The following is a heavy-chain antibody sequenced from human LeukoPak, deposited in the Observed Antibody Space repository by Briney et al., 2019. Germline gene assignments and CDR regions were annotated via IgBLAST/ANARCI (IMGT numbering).Heavy chain of an antibody. CDR1: GGSISSYY. CDR3: ARQDIVVVPAALADAFDI. V-gene: IGHV4-59*08. CDR2: IYYSGST. D-gene: IGHD2-2*01. Sequence: KPSETLSLTCTVSGGSISSYYWSWIRQPPGKGLEWIGYIYYSGSTNYNPSLKSRVTISVDTSKNQFSLKLSSVTAADTAVYHCARQDIVVVPAALADAFDIWGQGTMVTVSS. J-gene: IGHJ3*02.